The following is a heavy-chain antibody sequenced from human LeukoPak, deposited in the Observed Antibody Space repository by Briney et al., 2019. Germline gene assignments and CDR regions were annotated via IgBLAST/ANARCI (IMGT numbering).Heavy chain of an antibody. CDR2: ISSSGSTI. J-gene: IGHJ4*02. V-gene: IGHV3-11*01. D-gene: IGHD3-16*02. Sequence: PGGSLRLSCAASGFTFSDYYMSWIRQAPGKGLEWVSYISSSGSTIYYADSVKGRFTISRDNAKNSLYLQMNSLRAEDMAVYYCARDRYDYVWGSYRDYWGQGTLVTVSS. CDR3: ARDRYDYVWGSYRDY. CDR1: GFTFSDYY.